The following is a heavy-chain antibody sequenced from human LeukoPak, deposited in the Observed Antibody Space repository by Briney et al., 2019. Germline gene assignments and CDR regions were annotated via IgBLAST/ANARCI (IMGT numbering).Heavy chain of an antibody. CDR2: IYTSGST. D-gene: IGHD2-21*01. Sequence: SETLSLTCTVSSGSISSGSYYWSWIRQPAGKGLEWIGRIYTSGSTNYNPSLKSRVTISVDTSKNQFSLKLSSVTAADTAVYYCASLSFLAVGSWGQGTLVTVSS. CDR1: SGSISSGSYY. CDR3: ASLSFLAVGS. V-gene: IGHV4-61*02. J-gene: IGHJ4*02.